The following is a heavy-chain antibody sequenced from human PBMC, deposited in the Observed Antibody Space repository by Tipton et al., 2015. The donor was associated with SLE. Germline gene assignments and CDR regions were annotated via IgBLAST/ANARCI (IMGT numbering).Heavy chain of an antibody. V-gene: IGHV4-59*08. CDR2: IYHSGVT. CDR1: GGSIRSYY. CDR3: ARSRIYDGSVDYYGFFDY. D-gene: IGHD3-22*01. J-gene: IGHJ4*02. Sequence: TLSLTCNVSGGSIRSYYWSWIRQATGKGLEWIGYIYHSGVTNYNPSLKSRVTISLDTSKNRVSLKVNSVTAADTAVYYCARSRIYDGSVDYYGFFDYWGQGTPVTVSS.